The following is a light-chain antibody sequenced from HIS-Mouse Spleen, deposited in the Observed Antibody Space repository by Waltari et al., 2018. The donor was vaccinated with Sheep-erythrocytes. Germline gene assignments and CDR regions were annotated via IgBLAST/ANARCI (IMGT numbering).Light chain of an antibody. CDR2: DVS. J-gene: IGLJ2*01. CDR3: CSYAGSYTVV. V-gene: IGLV2-11*01. Sequence: QSALTQPRSVSGSPGQSVTISCTGTSSDVGGYNYVSGYQQHPGKAPKHMIYDVSKRPSGVPDRFSGSKSGNTASLTISGLQAEDEADYYCCSYAGSYTVVFGGGTKLTVL. CDR1: SSDVGGYNY.